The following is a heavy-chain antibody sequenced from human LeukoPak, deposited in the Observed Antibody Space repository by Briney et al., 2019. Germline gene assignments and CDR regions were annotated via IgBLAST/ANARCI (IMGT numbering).Heavy chain of an antibody. CDR3: ARSYSSSWDYFDY. CDR1: GFTFSSYS. D-gene: IGHD6-13*01. V-gene: IGHV3-21*01. J-gene: IGHJ4*02. CDR2: ISSSSSYI. Sequence: GGSLRLSCAASGFTFSSYSMNWVRQAPGKGLEWVSSISSSSSYIYYADSVKGRFTISRDNAKNSLYLQMYSLRAEDTAVYYCARSYSSSWDYFDYWGQGTLVTVSS.